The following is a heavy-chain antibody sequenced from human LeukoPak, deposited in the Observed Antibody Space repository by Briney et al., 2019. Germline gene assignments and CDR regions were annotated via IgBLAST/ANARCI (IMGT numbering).Heavy chain of an antibody. CDR2: INPNSGVT. Sequence: ASVMVSCKASGYTFNGYYLHWVRQAPGQGLEWMGWINPNSGVTKFAQQFQGRVTMTWDTSVSTAYMELSRLTSDDTAMYYCARFGVVTNDAFDIWGQGTMVTISS. D-gene: IGHD3-3*01. CDR1: GYTFNGYY. V-gene: IGHV1-2*02. CDR3: ARFGVVTNDAFDI. J-gene: IGHJ3*02.